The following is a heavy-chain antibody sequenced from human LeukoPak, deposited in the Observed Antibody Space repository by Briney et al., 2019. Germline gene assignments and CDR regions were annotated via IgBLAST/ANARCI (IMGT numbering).Heavy chain of an antibody. V-gene: IGHV3-21*01. Sequence: AGGSLRLSCAASGFTFNTYTMSWVRQAPGKGLGWVSSVNTRSSNIYYADSVKGRFTVSRDNTKNSLYLQMNSLRAEDTAVYFCAKASGDCGADCLALNDYWGQGTLVTVSS. CDR2: VNTRSSNI. D-gene: IGHD2-21*02. CDR3: AKASGDCGADCLALNDY. CDR1: GFTFNTYT. J-gene: IGHJ4*02.